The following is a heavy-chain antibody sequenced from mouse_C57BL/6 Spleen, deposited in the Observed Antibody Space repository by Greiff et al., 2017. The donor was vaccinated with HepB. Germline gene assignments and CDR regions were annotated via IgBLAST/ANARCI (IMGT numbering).Heavy chain of an antibody. V-gene: IGHV1-7*01. CDR2: INPSSGYT. CDR3: ARDSPFAY. J-gene: IGHJ3*01. CDR1: GYTFTSYW. Sequence: VQLQQSGAELAKPGASVKLSCKASGYTFTSYWMHWVKQRPGQGLEWIGYINPSSGYTKYNQKFKDKATLTADKSYSKAYMQLSRLTYEDSAVYYCARDSPFAYLGQGTLVTVSA.